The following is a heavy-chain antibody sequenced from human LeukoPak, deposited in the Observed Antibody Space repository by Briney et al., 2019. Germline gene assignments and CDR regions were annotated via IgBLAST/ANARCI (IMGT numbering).Heavy chain of an antibody. Sequence: GESLKISCKGSGYSFPSYWIGWVRQMPGKGLECMGVIYLGDSDTRYSPSFQGQVTISADKSISTAYLQWSSLKASDTAMYYCARLPYCGGDCYPSWFDPWGQGTLVTVSS. CDR3: ARLPYCGGDCYPSWFDP. V-gene: IGHV5-51*01. CDR2: IYLGDSDT. CDR1: GYSFPSYW. J-gene: IGHJ5*02. D-gene: IGHD2-21*02.